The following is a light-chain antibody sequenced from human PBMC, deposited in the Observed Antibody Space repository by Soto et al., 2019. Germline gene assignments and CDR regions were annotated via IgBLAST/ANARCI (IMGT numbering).Light chain of an antibody. Sequence: DIQMTQSPSTLSASVGDRVTITCRASQTISSWLAWYQQKPGKAPKLLIYDASNLESGVPSRFRGSGSGTEFTLTISSLQPEDFAVYYCQQYENYWTFGQGTKVEIK. J-gene: IGKJ1*01. CDR3: QQYENYWT. CDR1: QTISSW. CDR2: DAS. V-gene: IGKV1-5*01.